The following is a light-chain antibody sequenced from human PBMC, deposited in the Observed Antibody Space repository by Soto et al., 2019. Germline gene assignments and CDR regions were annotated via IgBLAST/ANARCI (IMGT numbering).Light chain of an antibody. J-gene: IGKJ4*01. CDR2: DTS. V-gene: IGKV1-33*01. Sequence: DVQLTQSPSSLSASVGDRVTITCQASQDVRTHLNWYQQKPGKAPKLLIYDTSNLGAGVPSRFSGSGSATEFSFTISSLQPEDTATYYCQQYDNRITFGGGTKVDIK. CDR3: QQYDNRIT. CDR1: QDVRTH.